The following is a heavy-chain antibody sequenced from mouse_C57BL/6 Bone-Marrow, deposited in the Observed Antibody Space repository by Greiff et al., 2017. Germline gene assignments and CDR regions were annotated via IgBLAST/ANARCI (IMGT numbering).Heavy chain of an antibody. D-gene: IGHD1-1*01. V-gene: IGHV5-6*01. CDR1: GFTFSSYG. CDR2: ISSGGSYT. CDR3: ARPGSSYYFDY. J-gene: IGHJ2*01. Sequence: EVMLVESGGDLVKPGGSLKLSCAVSGFTFSSYGMSWVRQTPDKRLEWVATISSGGSYTYYPDSVKGRFTISRDNAKNTLYLQMSSLKSEDTAMYYCARPGSSYYFDYWGQGTTLTVSS.